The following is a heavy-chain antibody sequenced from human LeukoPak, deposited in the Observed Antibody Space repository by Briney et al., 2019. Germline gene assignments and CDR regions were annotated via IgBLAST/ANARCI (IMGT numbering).Heavy chain of an antibody. CDR1: GYTFTNNY. Sequence: ASVTVSCTASGYTFTNNYLHWVRQAPGQGLEWMGMIYPRDGSTSYAQNFQGRVTVTRDTSTTTVHMELRGLRSEDTAVYYCARDQEGFDYWGQGTVVTVSS. CDR3: ARDQEGFDY. V-gene: IGHV1-46*01. J-gene: IGHJ4*02. CDR2: IYPRDGST.